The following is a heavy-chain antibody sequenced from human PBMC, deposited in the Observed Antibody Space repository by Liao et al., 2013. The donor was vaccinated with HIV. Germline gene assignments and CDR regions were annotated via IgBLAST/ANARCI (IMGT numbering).Heavy chain of an antibody. J-gene: IGHJ4*02. V-gene: IGHV4-61*02. CDR1: GGSISSSSYY. CDR2: IYTSGST. D-gene: IGHD3-10*01. CDR3: ARDHRGFGAL. Sequence: QLQLQESGPGLVKPSETLSLTCTVSGGSISSSSYYWSWIRQPAGKGLEWIGRIYTSGSTNYNPSLKSRVTISVDTSKNQFSLKLSSVTAADTAVYYCARDHRGFGALWGQGTLVTVSS.